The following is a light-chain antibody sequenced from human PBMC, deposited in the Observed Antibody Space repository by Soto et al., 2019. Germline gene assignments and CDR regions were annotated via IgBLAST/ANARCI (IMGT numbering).Light chain of an antibody. CDR2: GNS. Sequence: QSVLTQPPSVSGAPGQRVTISCTGSRSNIGAGYDVHWYQQLPGTAPKLLIYGNSNRPSGVPDRFSGSKSGTSASLAITGLQAEDEADYYCQSYDSSLSGWVFGGGTKGDRP. CDR3: QSYDSSLSGWV. V-gene: IGLV1-40*01. J-gene: IGLJ3*02. CDR1: RSNIGAGYD.